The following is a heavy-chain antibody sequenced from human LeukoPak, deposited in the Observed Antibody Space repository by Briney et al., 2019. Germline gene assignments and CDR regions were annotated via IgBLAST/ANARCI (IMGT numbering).Heavy chain of an antibody. Sequence: GASVKVSCKASGYTFTSYDINWVRQATGQGLEWMGWMNPNSGNTGYAQKLQGRVTTTTDTSTSTAYMELRSLRSDDTAVYYCARAQTELYCSGGSCYYADYWGQGTLVTVSS. CDR2: MNPNSGNT. V-gene: IGHV1-8*01. D-gene: IGHD2-15*01. J-gene: IGHJ4*02. CDR3: ARAQTELYCSGGSCYYADY. CDR1: GYTFTSYD.